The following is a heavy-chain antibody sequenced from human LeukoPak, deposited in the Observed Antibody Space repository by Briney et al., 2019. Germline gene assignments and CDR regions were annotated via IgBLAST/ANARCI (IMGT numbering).Heavy chain of an antibody. CDR2: INPSGGST. J-gene: IGHJ5*02. D-gene: IGHD6-13*01. CDR1: GYTFTSYY. CDR3: ARESGYSSSWYFGFDP. V-gene: IGHV1-46*01. Sequence: ASVKVSCKASGYTFTSYYMHWVRQAPGQGLEWMGIINPSGGSTSYAQKFQGRVTMTRDTSISTAYMELSRLRSDDTAVYYCARESGYSSSWYFGFDPWGQGTLVTVSS.